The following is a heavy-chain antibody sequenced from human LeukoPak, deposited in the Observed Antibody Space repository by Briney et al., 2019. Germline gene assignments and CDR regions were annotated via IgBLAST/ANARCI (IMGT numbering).Heavy chain of an antibody. J-gene: IGHJ3*02. V-gene: IGHV3-48*04. CDR1: GFTFSSYA. Sequence: GGSLRLSCAASGFTFSSYAMSWVRRAPGKGLEWVSYISSSSSTIYYADSVKGRFTISRDNAKNSLYLQMNSLRAEDTAVYYCARVTTYYYDSSGYLHDAFDIWGQGTMVTVSS. CDR2: ISSSSSTI. D-gene: IGHD3-22*01. CDR3: ARVTTYYYDSSGYLHDAFDI.